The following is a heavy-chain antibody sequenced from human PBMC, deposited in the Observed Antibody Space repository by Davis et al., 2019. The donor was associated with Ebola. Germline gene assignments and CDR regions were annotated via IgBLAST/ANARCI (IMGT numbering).Heavy chain of an antibody. CDR2: TNYYGE. Sequence: PGGSRLSCTASGFTFSSFAMTWVRQAPGRGLEWVSTTNYYGEDYADSVKGRFTISRDDSKSALFLQMNSLRAEDTAVYYCATQGVRYGDYPFDFWGPGTLVTVSS. V-gene: IGHV3-23*01. J-gene: IGHJ4*02. CDR3: ATQGVRYGDYPFDF. D-gene: IGHD4-17*01. CDR1: GFTFSSFA.